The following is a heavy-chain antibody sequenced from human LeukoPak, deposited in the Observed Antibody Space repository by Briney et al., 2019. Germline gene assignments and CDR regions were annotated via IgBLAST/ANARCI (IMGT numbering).Heavy chain of an antibody. Sequence: SQTLSLTCTVSGGSLSSGDYYWSWIRQPPGKGLEWIGYIYYSGSTYYNPSHKSRITISVDTTKNQFSLKLSSVTAADTAVYYCARGGSIDYWGQGTLVTVSS. CDR1: GGSLSSGDYY. J-gene: IGHJ4*02. CDR2: IYYSGST. V-gene: IGHV4-30-4*01. CDR3: ARGGSIDY. D-gene: IGHD3-10*01.